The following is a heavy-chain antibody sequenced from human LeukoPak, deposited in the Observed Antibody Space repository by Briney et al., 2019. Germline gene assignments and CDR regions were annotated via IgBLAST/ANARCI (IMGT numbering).Heavy chain of an antibody. CDR3: AKTSYYYGSGSASDY. J-gene: IGHJ4*02. Sequence: GGSLRLSCAASGCTFSSYAMSWVRQAPGKGLEWVSPISRSGGSTYYADSVKGRFTISRDNSKNTLYLQMNSLRAEDTAVYYCAKTSYYYGSGSASDYWGQATLVTVSS. CDR1: GCTFSSYA. V-gene: IGHV3-23*01. CDR2: ISRSGGST. D-gene: IGHD3-10*01.